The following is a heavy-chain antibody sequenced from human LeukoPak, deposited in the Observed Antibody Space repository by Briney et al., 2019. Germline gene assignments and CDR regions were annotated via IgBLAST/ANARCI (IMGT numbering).Heavy chain of an antibody. D-gene: IGHD3-16*01. V-gene: IGHV1-2*02. CDR3: AHGGISLRPADRGAFDI. CDR2: INPNSGGT. CDR1: GYTFTGYY. J-gene: IGHJ3*02. Sequence: GASVKVSCKASGYTFTGYYMHWVRQAPGQGLEWMGWINPNSGGTNYAQKFQGRVTMTRDTSISTAYMELSRLRSDDTAVYYCAHGGISLRPADRGAFDIWGQGTMVTVSS.